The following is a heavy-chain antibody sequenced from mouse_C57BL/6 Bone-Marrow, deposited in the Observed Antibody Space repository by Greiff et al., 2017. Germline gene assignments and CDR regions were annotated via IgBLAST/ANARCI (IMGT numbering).Heavy chain of an antibody. Sequence: QVQLQQPGAELVRPGSSVKLSCKASGYTFTSYWMDWVKQRPGQGLEWIGNIYPSDSETHYNQKFKDKATLTVDKSSSTAYMQLSSLTSEDSAVYYCAKPRGYYYGSSHWYFDVWGTGTTVTVSS. D-gene: IGHD1-1*01. CDR2: IYPSDSET. CDR3: AKPRGYYYGSSHWYFDV. V-gene: IGHV1-61*01. J-gene: IGHJ1*03. CDR1: GYTFTSYW.